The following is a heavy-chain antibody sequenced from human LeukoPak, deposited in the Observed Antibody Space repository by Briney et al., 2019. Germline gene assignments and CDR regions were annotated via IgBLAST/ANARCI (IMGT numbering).Heavy chain of an antibody. CDR1: GGSIRHYY. V-gene: IGHV4-4*07. Sequence: SETLSLTCTVAGGSIRHYYWTWIRQFAGKRLEWIGRIHISGTTNYNPSLKSRVTISVDTSKNNFFLNLTSVTAADTAVYYCARAAELYDFWGGNGPFDLWGQGKMVTVPS. J-gene: IGHJ3*01. D-gene: IGHD3-3*01. CDR2: IHISGTT. CDR3: ARAAELYDFWGGNGPFDL.